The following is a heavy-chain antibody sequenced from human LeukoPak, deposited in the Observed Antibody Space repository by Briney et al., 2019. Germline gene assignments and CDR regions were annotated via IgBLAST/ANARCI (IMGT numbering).Heavy chain of an antibody. Sequence: ASVKVSCKASGGTFSSYAISWVRQAPGQGLEWMGGIIPIFGTANYAQKFQGRVTITADESTSTAYMELSSLRSEDTAVYYCARSLVVVVPAAMDYFDYWGQGTLVTVSS. D-gene: IGHD2-2*01. CDR3: ARSLVVVVPAAMDYFDY. V-gene: IGHV1-69*01. CDR2: IIPIFGTA. CDR1: GGTFSSYA. J-gene: IGHJ4*02.